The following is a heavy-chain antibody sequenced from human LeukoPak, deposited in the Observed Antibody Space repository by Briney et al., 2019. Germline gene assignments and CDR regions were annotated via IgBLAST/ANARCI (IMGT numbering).Heavy chain of an antibody. D-gene: IGHD6-6*01. Sequence: VASVKVSCKASGYTFTGYYMHWVRQAPGQGLEWMGWINPNSGGTNYAQKFQGRVTMTRDTSISTAYMELSRLRSDDTAVYYCARDLSSSSHDDYWGQGTLVTVSS. CDR3: ARDLSSSSHDDY. J-gene: IGHJ4*02. CDR1: GYTFTGYY. CDR2: INPNSGGT. V-gene: IGHV1-2*02.